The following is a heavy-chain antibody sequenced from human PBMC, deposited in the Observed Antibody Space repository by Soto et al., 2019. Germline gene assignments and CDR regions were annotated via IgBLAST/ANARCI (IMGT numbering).Heavy chain of an antibody. D-gene: IGHD5-12*01. CDR1: GFPFASYG. J-gene: IGHJ4*02. V-gene: IGHV1-18*01. CDR2: ISSHTCKT. CDR3: ARDLPFVATTSRPGIDY. Sequence: QVHLLQSGAEVKKPGASVKVSCKASGFPFASYGISWVRQAPGRGLAWLGWISSHTCKTSYAQNGQGRVTLTTDTSTSTAYMELRTLRSDDSAVYYCARDLPFVATTSRPGIDYWGQGTLVTVSS.